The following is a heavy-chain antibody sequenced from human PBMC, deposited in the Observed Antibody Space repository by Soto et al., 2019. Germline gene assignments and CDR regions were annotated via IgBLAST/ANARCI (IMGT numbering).Heavy chain of an antibody. Sequence: GRSLRLSCETSGCMFSSAWMSWVRQAQGKGLEWVARIKSKKDGGARDYAAPVNGRFSISRDDSKSTVYLQMNSLRAEDTAIYYCAKARCTSSTCYVPDSWGQGTLVTVSS. CDR2: IKSKKDGGAR. CDR3: AKARCTSSTCYVPDS. V-gene: IGHV3-15*01. J-gene: IGHJ5*01. CDR1: GCMFSSAW. D-gene: IGHD2-8*01.